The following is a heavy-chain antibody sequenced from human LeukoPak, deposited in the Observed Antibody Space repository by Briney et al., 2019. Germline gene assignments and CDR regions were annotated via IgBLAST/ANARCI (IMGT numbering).Heavy chain of an antibody. D-gene: IGHD3-10*01. CDR3: TTAYGLGSYYTTYYYYYMDV. CDR2: IKSKTDGGTT. J-gene: IGHJ6*03. V-gene: IGHV3-15*01. CDR1: GFTFSNAW. Sequence: PGGSLRLSCAASGFTFSNAWMSWVRQAPGKGLEWVGRIKSKTDGGTTDYAAPVKGRFTISRDDSKNTLYLQMNSLKTEDTAVYYCTTAYGLGSYYTTYYYYYMDVWGKGTTVTISS.